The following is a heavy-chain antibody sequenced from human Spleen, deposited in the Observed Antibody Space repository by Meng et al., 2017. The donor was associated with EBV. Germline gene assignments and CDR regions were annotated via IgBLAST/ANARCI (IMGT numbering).Heavy chain of an antibody. J-gene: IGHJ4*02. CDR2: IIPMFGTT. CDR1: GDSLSTYP. D-gene: IGHD6-19*01. Sequence: QLLQSGAEVXXXXXXVKXSXKASGDSLSTYPIIWVRQAPGQGLEWMAGIIPMFGTTNYAQNFQGRLTISADGSTNTAYMELSSLKSDDTAVYYCASPRNSSGWYGGFWGQGTLVTVSS. V-gene: IGHV1-69*01. CDR3: ASPRNSSGWYGGF.